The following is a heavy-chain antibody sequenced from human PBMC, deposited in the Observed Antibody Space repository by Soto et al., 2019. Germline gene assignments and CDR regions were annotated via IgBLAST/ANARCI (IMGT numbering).Heavy chain of an antibody. CDR3: AREPMLRGVPAGWFDP. V-gene: IGHV4-59*01. CDR1: FGSISSYY. CDR2: IYYSGST. Sequence: SETLSLTCSVSFGSISSYYWIWMRQPPGKGLEWIGYIYYSGSTNYNPSLKSRVTISVDTSKNQFSLKLSSVTAADTAVYYCAREPMLRGVPAGWFDPWGQGTLVTVSS. D-gene: IGHD3-10*01. J-gene: IGHJ5*02.